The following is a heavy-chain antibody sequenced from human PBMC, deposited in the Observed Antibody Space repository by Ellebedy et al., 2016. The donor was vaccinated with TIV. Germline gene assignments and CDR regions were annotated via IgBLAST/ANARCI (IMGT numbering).Heavy chain of an antibody. V-gene: IGHV3-11*01. Sequence: GESLKISXAASGFTFSDYHMSWIRQAPGKGLEWLSYISRSGSTIYYADSVKGRFTISRDNAKNSLYLQVNSLRAEDTAVYYCARPPGGGDYAHFDYWGQGTLVTVSS. CDR2: ISRSGSTI. D-gene: IGHD4-17*01. J-gene: IGHJ4*02. CDR3: ARPPGGGDYAHFDY. CDR1: GFTFSDYH.